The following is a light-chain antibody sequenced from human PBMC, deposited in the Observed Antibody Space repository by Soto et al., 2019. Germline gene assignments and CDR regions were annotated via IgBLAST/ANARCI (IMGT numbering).Light chain of an antibody. Sequence: QPVLTQSSSASASLGSSVKLTCTLSSGYSTYIIAWHQQQPGKAPRYLMKVERSGSYNKGSGVPDRFSGSSSGADRYLTISNLQSEDEADYYCETWGSNTFVVFGGGTKLTVL. J-gene: IGLJ2*01. CDR3: ETWGSNTFVV. CDR2: VERSGSY. CDR1: SGYSTYI. V-gene: IGLV4-60*03.